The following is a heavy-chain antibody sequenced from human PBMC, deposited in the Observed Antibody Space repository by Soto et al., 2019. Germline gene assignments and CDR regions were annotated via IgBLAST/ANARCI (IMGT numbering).Heavy chain of an antibody. D-gene: IGHD2-2*01. CDR1: GFTFSSYA. J-gene: IGHJ4*02. V-gene: IGHV3-23*01. Sequence: GGSLRLSCAASGFTFSSYAMSWVRQAPGKGLEWVSAISGSGGSTYYADSVKGRFTISRDNPKNTLYLQMNSLRAEDTAVYYCAKDIVVVPAATFDYWGQGTLVTVSS. CDR3: AKDIVVVPAATFDY. CDR2: ISGSGGST.